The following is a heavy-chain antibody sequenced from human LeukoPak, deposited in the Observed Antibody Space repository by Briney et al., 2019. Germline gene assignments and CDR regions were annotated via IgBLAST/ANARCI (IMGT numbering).Heavy chain of an antibody. CDR2: IIPIFGTA. CDR3: ARATSPQGIAVAGTLTPNGIDY. V-gene: IGHV1-69*13. CDR1: GGTFSSYA. J-gene: IGHJ4*02. D-gene: IGHD6-19*01. Sequence: SVKVSCKASGGTFSSYAISWVRQAPGQGLEWMGGIIPIFGTANYAQKFQGRVTITADESTSTAYMELRSLRSDDTAVYYCARATSPQGIAVAGTLTPNGIDYWGQGTLVAVSS.